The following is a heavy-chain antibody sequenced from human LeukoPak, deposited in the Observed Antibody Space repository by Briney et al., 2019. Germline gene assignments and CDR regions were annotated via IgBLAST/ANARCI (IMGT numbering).Heavy chain of an antibody. CDR1: GFTFSSYE. CDR2: ISSSGSTI. CDR3: ARASPYYYDSSGYFFDY. Sequence: GGSLRLSCAASGFTFSSYEMNWVRQAPGKGLEWASYISSSGSTIYYADSVKGRFTISRDNAKNSLYLQMNSLRAEDTAVYYCARASPYYYDSSGYFFDYWGQGTLVTVSS. J-gene: IGHJ4*02. D-gene: IGHD3-22*01. V-gene: IGHV3-48*03.